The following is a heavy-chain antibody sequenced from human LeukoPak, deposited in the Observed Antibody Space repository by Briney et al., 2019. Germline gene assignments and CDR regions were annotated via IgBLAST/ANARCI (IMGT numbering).Heavy chain of an antibody. CDR1: GYTFTSYG. V-gene: IGHV1-18*01. Sequence: GASVKVSCKASGYTFTSYGISWVRQAPGQGLEWMGWISAYNGNTNYAQKFQGRVTITADESTSTVYMELSRLRSEDTAVYYCARDSSEFRSLIPHWGQGTLVTVSS. CDR3: ARDSSEFRSLIPH. D-gene: IGHD2-21*01. J-gene: IGHJ1*01. CDR2: ISAYNGNT.